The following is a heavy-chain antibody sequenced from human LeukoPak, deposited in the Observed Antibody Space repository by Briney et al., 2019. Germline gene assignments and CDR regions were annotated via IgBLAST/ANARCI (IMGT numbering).Heavy chain of an antibody. CDR1: GYTFTSYG. V-gene: IGHV1-18*01. J-gene: IGHJ3*02. CDR2: ISAYNGNT. CDR3: ARARRRAGSMIVSGSEYDI. Sequence: GASVKVSCKASGYTFTSYGISWVRQAPGQGLEWMGWISAYNGNTNYAQKLQGRLTLTTDTSTSTAYMELRSLTSDDTAIYYCARARRRAGSMIVSGSEYDIWGQGTMVTVSS. D-gene: IGHD3-22*01.